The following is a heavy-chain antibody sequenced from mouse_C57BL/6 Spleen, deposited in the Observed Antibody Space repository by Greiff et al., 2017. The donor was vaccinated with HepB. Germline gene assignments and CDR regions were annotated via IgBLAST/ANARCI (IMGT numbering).Heavy chain of an antibody. J-gene: IGHJ2*01. Sequence: EVQVVESGPELVKPGASVKISCKASGYSFTGYYMHWVKQSSEKSLEWIGEINPSTGGTSYNQKFKGKATLTVDKSSSTAYMQLKSLTSEDSAVYYCAREGNFDYWGQGTTLTVSS. V-gene: IGHV1-43*01. CDR3: AREGNFDY. CDR1: GYSFTGYY. CDR2: INPSTGGT.